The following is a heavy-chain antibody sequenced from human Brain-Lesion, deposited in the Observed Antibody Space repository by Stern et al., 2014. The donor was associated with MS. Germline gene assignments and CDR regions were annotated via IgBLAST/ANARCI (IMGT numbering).Heavy chain of an antibody. Sequence: VQLVESGPGLVKPSETLSLTCSVSGDTISSSDNYWGRFRQPPGMGPDGIGTFYSGGSTYYAPSLKSRVTFSGETSKNQLSLKLIAVTAGDTAVYYCARGTSSWLQRWFDPWGQGTLVTVSA. CDR1: GDTISSSDNY. CDR3: ARGTSSWLQRWFDP. D-gene: IGHD6-13*01. V-gene: IGHV4-39*01. J-gene: IGHJ5*02. CDR2: FYSGGST.